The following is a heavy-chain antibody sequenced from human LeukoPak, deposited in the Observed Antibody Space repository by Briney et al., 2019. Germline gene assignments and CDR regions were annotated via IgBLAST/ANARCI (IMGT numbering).Heavy chain of an antibody. CDR1: GGSFSGYY. J-gene: IGHJ6*03. CDR3: ARARGRMTTVTTNYYYYMDV. CDR2: INRGGST. V-gene: IGHV4-34*01. D-gene: IGHD4-17*01. Sequence: SETLSLTCTVYGGSFSGYYWNLIRQTPGKGLEWIGEINRGGSTNYNPSLKGRVTISVDASKNQFSLKLSSVTAADAAVYYCARARGRMTTVTTNYYYYMDVWGKGTTVTVSS.